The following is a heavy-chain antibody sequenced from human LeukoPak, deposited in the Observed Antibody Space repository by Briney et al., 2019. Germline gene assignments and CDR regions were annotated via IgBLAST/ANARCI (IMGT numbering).Heavy chain of an antibody. J-gene: IGHJ4*02. CDR3: ARALRGAVGLDY. CDR1: GFTVSSNY. Sequence: GGSLRLSCAASGFTVSSNYMSWVRQAPGKGLGWVSVIYTGGSTSYADSVKGRFTISRDNPKNTLYLQMNSLRADDTAVYYCARALRGAVGLDYWGQGTLVTVSS. CDR2: IYTGGST. V-gene: IGHV3-53*01. D-gene: IGHD1-26*01.